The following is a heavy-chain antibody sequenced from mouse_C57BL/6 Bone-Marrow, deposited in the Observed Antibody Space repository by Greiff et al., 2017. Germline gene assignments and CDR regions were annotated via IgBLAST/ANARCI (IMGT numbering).Heavy chain of an antibody. CDR3: ARIYYDYHY. D-gene: IGHD2-4*01. J-gene: IGHJ3*01. V-gene: IGHV1-64*01. CDR1: GYTFTSYW. CDR2: IHPNSGST. Sequence: QVHVKQPGAELVKPGASVKLSCKASGYTFTSYWMHWVKQRPGQGLEWIGMIHPNSGSTNYNEKFKSKATLTVDKSSSTAYMQLSSLTSEDSAVYYCARIYYDYHYWGQGTLVTVSA.